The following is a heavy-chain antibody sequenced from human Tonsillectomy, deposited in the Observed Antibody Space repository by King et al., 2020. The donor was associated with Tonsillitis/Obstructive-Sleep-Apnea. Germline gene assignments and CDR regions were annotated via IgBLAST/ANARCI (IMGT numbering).Heavy chain of an antibody. CDR2: VYPDDSDT. D-gene: IGHD6-19*01. CDR3: ARLWVGTGGWPWFDP. J-gene: IGHJ5*02. Sequence: VQLVESGAEVKKPGESLSISCKGSGYTFTSYWIAWVRQMPGRGLEWMGVVYPDDSDTRYRPSFQGQVTISADKSVNTAYLHYSSLKASDTAIYYCARLWVGTGGWPWFDPWGQGTLVTVSP. CDR1: GYTFTSYW. V-gene: IGHV5-51*01.